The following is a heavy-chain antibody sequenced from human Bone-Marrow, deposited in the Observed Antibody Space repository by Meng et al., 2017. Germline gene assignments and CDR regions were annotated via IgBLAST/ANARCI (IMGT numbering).Heavy chain of an antibody. CDR1: GFTFNGND. CDR2: LGSAGDT. V-gene: IGHV3-13*01. D-gene: IGHD6-13*01. J-gene: IGHJ4*02. CDR3: ARGHFGGTNQYSSSWYPTHKRGGDFDY. Sequence: GESLKISCAASGFTFNGNDMHWVRRVTGKGLECVSPLGSAGDTYYAGSVKGRFTISRENANNSLYLQVTSLRAGDTAVYYCARGHFGGTNQYSSSWYPTHKRGGDFDYWGQGTLVTVSS.